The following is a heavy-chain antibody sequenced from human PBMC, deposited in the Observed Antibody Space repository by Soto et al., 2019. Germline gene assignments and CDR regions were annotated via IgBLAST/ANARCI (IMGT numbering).Heavy chain of an antibody. V-gene: IGHV1-3*01. D-gene: IGHD3-10*01. CDR3: GRGSVLNWFDP. J-gene: IGHJ5*02. Sequence: QVQLVQSGAEVKKPGASVKVSCKASGYTFTNYAMHWVRQAPGQRLEWMGWINAGNGNTKYSQKFQGRVTITRDTSASTAYMELSSLRSEDTSVYSCGRGSVLNWFDPWGQATLVTVSS. CDR2: INAGNGNT. CDR1: GYTFTNYA.